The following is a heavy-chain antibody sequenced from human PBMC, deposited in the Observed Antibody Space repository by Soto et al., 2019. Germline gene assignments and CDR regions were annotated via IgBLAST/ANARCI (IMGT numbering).Heavy chain of an antibody. CDR3: ARDLLGFHYYYGMDV. V-gene: IGHV3-33*01. CDR1: GFTFSSYG. J-gene: IGHJ6*02. Sequence: QVQLVESGGGVVQPGRSLRLSCAASGFTFSSYGMHWVRQAPGKGLEWVAVIWYDGSNKYYADSVKGRFTISRDNSKNTRYLQLNSLRAEDTAVYYCARDLLGFHYYYGMDVWGQGTTVTVSS. CDR2: IWYDGSNK.